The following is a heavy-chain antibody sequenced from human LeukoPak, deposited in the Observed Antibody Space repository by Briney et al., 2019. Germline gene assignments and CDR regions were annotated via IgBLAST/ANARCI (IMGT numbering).Heavy chain of an antibody. D-gene: IGHD3-10*01. CDR3: ARDPSMVRGVISPHFDY. Sequence: NSGGSLRLSCAASGFTFSSYSMTWVRQAPAKGLEWVSSISCSSNYIYYADSVKGRLIISRDNGKNSLYLQMNSLRAEDTAVYYCARDPSMVRGVISPHFDYWGQGTLVTVSS. CDR2: ISCSSNYI. V-gene: IGHV3-21*01. CDR1: GFTFSSYS. J-gene: IGHJ4*02.